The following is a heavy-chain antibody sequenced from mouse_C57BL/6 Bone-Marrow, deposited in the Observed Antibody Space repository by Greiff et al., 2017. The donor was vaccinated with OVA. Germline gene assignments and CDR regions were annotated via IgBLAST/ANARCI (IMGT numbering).Heavy chain of an antibody. V-gene: IGHV5-4*01. CDR3: ARDLYSNFLYYYAMDY. D-gene: IGHD2-5*01. J-gene: IGHJ4*01. CDR2: ISDGGSYT. Sequence: EVKLQESGGGLVKPGGSLKLSCAASGFTFSSYAMSWVRQTPEKRLEWVATISDGGSYTYYPDNVKGRFTISRDNAKNNLYLQMSHLKSEDTAMYYCARDLYSNFLYYYAMDYWGQGTSVTVSS. CDR1: GFTFSSYA.